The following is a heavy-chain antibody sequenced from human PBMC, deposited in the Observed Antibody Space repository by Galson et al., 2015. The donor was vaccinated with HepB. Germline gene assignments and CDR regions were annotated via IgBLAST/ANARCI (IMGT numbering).Heavy chain of an antibody. CDR3: ARVGKWYFDL. CDR2: IYTSGST. Sequence: TLSLTCTVSGGSISSGSYYWSWIRQPAGKGLEWIGRIYTSGSTNYNPSLKSRVTMSVDTSKNQFSLKLSSVTAADTAVYYCARVGKWYFDLWGRGTLVTVSS. J-gene: IGHJ2*01. V-gene: IGHV4-61*02. CDR1: GGSISSGSYY. D-gene: IGHD1-26*01.